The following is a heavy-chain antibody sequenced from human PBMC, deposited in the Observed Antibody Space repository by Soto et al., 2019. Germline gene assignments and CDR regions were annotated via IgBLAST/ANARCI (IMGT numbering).Heavy chain of an antibody. CDR1: GFTFSIYA. J-gene: IGHJ4*02. V-gene: IGHV3-23*01. CDR2: ISGSGGST. D-gene: IGHD1-7*01. CDR3: EKGAAAGTGTTIEY. Sequence: PGGSLRLSCTSSGFTFSIYAMSWVRQAPGKGLEWVSDISGSGGSTNYADSVKGRFTVSRDNSKNTLYVQMNSLRAEDTAVYYCEKGAAAGTGTTIEYWGQGTLVTVSS.